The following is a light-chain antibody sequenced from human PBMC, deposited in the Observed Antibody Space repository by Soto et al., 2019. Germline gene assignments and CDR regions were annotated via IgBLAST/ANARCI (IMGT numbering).Light chain of an antibody. CDR1: QSVSSSY. V-gene: IGKV3-20*01. J-gene: IGKJ1*01. CDR2: GAS. CDR3: QQYGSSPWT. Sequence: EIVLPQSPGTLSLSPGERATLSCRASQSVSSSYLAWYQQKPGQAPRLLIYGASSRATGIPDRFSGSGSGTDFTLTISRLEPEDFAVYYCQQYGSSPWTFGQGTRWIS.